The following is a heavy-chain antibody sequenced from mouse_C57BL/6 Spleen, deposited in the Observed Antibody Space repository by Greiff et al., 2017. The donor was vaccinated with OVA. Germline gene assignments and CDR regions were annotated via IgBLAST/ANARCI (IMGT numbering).Heavy chain of an antibody. CDR2: IRLKSDNYAQ. CDR3: TGLLGTGFAY. D-gene: IGHD3-1*01. Sequence: EVKLEESGGGLVQPGGSMKLSCVASGFTFSNYWMNWVRRPPEKGIEWVAQIRLKSDNYAQHSAESVKGRFTISRDDSKSSVYLQMNNLRAEDTGIYYCTGLLGTGFAYWGQGTLVTVSA. J-gene: IGHJ3*01. V-gene: IGHV6-3*01. CDR1: GFTFSNYW.